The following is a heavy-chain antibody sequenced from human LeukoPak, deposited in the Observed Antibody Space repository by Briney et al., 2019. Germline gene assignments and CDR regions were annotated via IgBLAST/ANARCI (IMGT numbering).Heavy chain of an antibody. D-gene: IGHD4-17*01. CDR1: GFTFSSYG. CDR3: ARDPNGNYVGAFDFQR. CDR2: ISGVNT. Sequence: PGGSLRLSCAASGFTFSSYGMHWVRQAPGKGLEWVSSISGVNTHYADSVKGRFSISRDNYKNTLYLQMSSLRAEDTAVYYCARDPNGNYVGAFDFQRWGQGTLVTVSS. J-gene: IGHJ1*01. V-gene: IGHV3-NL1*01.